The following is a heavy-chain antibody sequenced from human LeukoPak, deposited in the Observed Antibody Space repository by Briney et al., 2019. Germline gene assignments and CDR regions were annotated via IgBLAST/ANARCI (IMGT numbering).Heavy chain of an antibody. V-gene: IGHV3-30*04. Sequence: QSGGSLRLSCAASGFTFSSYAMHWVRQAPDKGLEWVAVISYDGSHQYYADSVKGRFTISRDNSKNTLYLQINSLRPEDTAVFYCARAANMIASNMHFDYWGQGALVTASS. CDR1: GFTFSSYA. CDR2: ISYDGSHQ. D-gene: IGHD3-22*01. J-gene: IGHJ4*02. CDR3: ARAANMIASNMHFDY.